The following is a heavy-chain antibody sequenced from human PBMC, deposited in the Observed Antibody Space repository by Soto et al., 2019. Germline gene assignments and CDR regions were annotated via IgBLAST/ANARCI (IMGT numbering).Heavy chain of an antibody. CDR2: ISHSGST. D-gene: IGHD6-19*01. Sequence: QLQLQESGSGLVKPSQTLSLTCAVSGGSTSSGGYSWSWLRQPPGKGLAWIGYISHSGSTYYNPSLKSRVTISVDTSKNQFSLKLSSVTAADTAVYYCARGGLSPDYWGQGTLVTVSS. CDR3: ARGGLSPDY. J-gene: IGHJ4*02. V-gene: IGHV4-30-2*01. CDR1: GGSTSSGGYS.